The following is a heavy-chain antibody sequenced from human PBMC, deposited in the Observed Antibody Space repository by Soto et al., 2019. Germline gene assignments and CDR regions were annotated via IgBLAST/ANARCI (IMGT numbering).Heavy chain of an antibody. Sequence: EVQLVESGGGLVQPGGSLRLSCAASGFTFSSYSMNWVRQAPGKGLEWVSYISSSSSTIYYADSVKGRCTIYRDNAKNSLYLQMNSLRDEDTAVYYCASGGSGYQLYWGQGTLVTVSS. V-gene: IGHV3-48*02. CDR2: ISSSSSTI. J-gene: IGHJ4*02. D-gene: IGHD5-12*01. CDR1: GFTFSSYS. CDR3: ASGGSGYQLY.